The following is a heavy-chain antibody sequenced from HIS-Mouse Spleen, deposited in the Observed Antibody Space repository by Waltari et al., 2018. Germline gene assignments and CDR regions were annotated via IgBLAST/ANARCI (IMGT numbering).Heavy chain of an antibody. CDR1: GSTFTSYD. Sequence: QVQLVQSGAEVTKPGASVKVSCKASGSTFTSYDINWVRQATGQGLEWMGWMNPNSGNTGYAQKFQGRVTMTRNTSISTAYMELSSLRSEDTAVYYCARGHDYSNYFDYWGQGTLVTVSS. CDR3: ARGHDYSNYFDY. J-gene: IGHJ4*02. CDR2: MNPNSGNT. D-gene: IGHD4-4*01. V-gene: IGHV1-8*01.